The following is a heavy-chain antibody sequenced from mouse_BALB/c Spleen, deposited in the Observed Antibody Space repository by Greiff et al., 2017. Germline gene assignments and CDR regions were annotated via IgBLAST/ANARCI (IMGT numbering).Heavy chain of an antibody. J-gene: IGHJ2*01. CDR2: IRNKANGYTT. CDR3: ARDYLDY. V-gene: IGHV7-3*02. Sequence: EVKLVESGGGLVQPGGSLRLSCATSGFTFTDSYMSWVRQPPGKALEWLGFIRNKANGYTTEYSASVKGRFTISRDNSQSILYLQMNTLRAEDSATYYCARDYLDYWGQGTTLTVSS. CDR1: GFTFTDSY.